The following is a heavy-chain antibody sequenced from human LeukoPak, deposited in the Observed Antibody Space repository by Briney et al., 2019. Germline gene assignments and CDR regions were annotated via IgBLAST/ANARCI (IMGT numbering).Heavy chain of an antibody. CDR3: AREAVRELGATFDY. J-gene: IGHJ4*02. D-gene: IGHD1-26*01. CDR1: GVSFSGYY. Sequence: SETLSLTCAVYGVSFSGYYWSWIRQPPRQGLERIGEINHSGSTNYNPSLKSRVTISVDTSKNQFSLKLSSVTAADTAVYYCAREAVRELGATFDYWGQGTLVIVSS. V-gene: IGHV4-34*01. CDR2: INHSGST.